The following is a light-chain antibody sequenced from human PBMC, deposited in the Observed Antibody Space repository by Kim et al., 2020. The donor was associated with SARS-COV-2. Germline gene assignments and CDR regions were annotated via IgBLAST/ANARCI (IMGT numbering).Light chain of an antibody. CDR2: DAS. CDR3: QQRSNWLFT. Sequence: LSPGERATLSCRASQSVSSYLAWYQQKPGQAPRLLIYDASNRATGIPARFSGSGSGTDFTLTISSLEPEDFAIYYCQQRSNWLFTFGPGTKVDIK. J-gene: IGKJ3*01. CDR1: QSVSSY. V-gene: IGKV3-11*01.